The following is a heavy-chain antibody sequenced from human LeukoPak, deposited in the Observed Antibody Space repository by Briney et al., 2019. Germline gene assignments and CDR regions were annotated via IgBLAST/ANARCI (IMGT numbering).Heavy chain of an antibody. CDR3: AMILSGYYFDY. Sequence: SETLSLTCAVYGGSFSGYYWSWIRQPPGKGLEWIGEINHSGSTNYNPSLKSRVTISVDTSRNQFSLKLSSVTAADTAVYYCAMILSGYYFDYWGQGTLVTVSS. J-gene: IGHJ4*02. D-gene: IGHD3-22*01. CDR2: INHSGST. V-gene: IGHV4-34*01. CDR1: GGSFSGYY.